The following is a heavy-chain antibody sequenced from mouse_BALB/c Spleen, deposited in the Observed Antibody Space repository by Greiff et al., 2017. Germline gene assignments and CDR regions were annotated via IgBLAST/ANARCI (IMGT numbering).Heavy chain of an antibody. J-gene: IGHJ4*01. V-gene: IGHV7-3*02. CDR3: ARDGGLYAMDY. D-gene: IGHD3-3*01. Sequence: EVNVVESGGGLVQPGGSLRLSCATSGFTFTDYYMSWVRQPPGKALEWLGFIRNKANGYTTEYSASVKGRFTISRDNSQSILYLQMNTLRAEDSATYYCARDGGLYAMDYWGQGTSVTVSS. CDR2: IRNKANGYTT. CDR1: GFTFTDYY.